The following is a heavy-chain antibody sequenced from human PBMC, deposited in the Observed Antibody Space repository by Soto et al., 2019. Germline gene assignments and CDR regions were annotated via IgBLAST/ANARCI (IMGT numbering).Heavy chain of an antibody. CDR2: IVVGSGNT. CDR3: AAEGGGSSSIVGATYHDPGY. J-gene: IGHJ4*02. CDR1: GFTFTSSA. Sequence: ASVKVSCKASGFTFTSSAVQWVRQARGQRLERIGWIVVGSGNTNYAQKFQERVTITRDMSTSTAYMELSSLRSEDTAVYYCAAEGGGSSSIVGATYHDPGYWGQGTLVTVSS. D-gene: IGHD1-26*01. V-gene: IGHV1-58*01.